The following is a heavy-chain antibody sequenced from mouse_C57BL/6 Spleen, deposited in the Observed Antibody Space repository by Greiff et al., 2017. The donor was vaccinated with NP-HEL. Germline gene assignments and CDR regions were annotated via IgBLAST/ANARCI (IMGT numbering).Heavy chain of an antibody. CDR1: GYTFTSYT. Sequence: QVQLQQSGAELARPGASVKMSCKASGYTFTSYTMHWVKQRPGQGLEWIGYINPSSGYTKYNQKFKDKATLTADQSSSTAYMQLSSLTSEDAAVYYCARDHQGFDYWGQGTTLTVSS. CDR3: ARDHQGFDY. J-gene: IGHJ2*01. V-gene: IGHV1-4*01. CDR2: INPSSGYT.